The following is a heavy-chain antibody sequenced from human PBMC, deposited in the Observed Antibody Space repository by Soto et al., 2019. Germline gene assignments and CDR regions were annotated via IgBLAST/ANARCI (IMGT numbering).Heavy chain of an antibody. D-gene: IGHD5-12*01. CDR2: IIPIFGTA. CDR1: GGTFSSYA. CDR3: ARGEYSGYDEGSYYFDY. J-gene: IGHJ4*02. V-gene: IGHV1-69*13. Sequence: SVKVSCKASGGTFSSYAISWVRQAPGQGLEWMGGIIPIFGTANYAQKFQGRVTITADESMSTAYMELSSLRSEDTAVYYCARGEYSGYDEGSYYFDYWGQGTLVTVSS.